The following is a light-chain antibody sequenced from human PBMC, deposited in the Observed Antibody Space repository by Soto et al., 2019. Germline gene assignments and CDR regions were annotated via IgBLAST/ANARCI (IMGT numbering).Light chain of an antibody. CDR3: QQYNDWPRT. Sequence: VMTHAPATLSVSPGERATLSCRASQTINNNVAWYQLKDGQVPRLVIYGASTRATDIPARFSGSGSGTEFTLTISSLQSEDFAVYYCQQYNDWPRTFGQGTRLEIK. V-gene: IGKV3-15*01. CDR1: QTINNN. J-gene: IGKJ5*01. CDR2: GAS.